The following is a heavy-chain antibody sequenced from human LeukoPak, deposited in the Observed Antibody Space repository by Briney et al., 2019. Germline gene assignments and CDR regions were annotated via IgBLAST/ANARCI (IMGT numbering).Heavy chain of an antibody. CDR3: ARDRGGYYGSENDF. CDR2: IYTSGST. V-gene: IGHV4-61*02. CDR1: GGSISSGSYY. J-gene: IGHJ4*02. Sequence: SETLSLTCTVSGGSISSGSYYWSWIRQPAGKGLEWIGRIYTSGSTNCNPSLKSRVTISVDTSKNQFSLKLSSVTAADTAVYYCARDRGGYYGSENDFWGQGTLVTVSS. D-gene: IGHD3-10*01.